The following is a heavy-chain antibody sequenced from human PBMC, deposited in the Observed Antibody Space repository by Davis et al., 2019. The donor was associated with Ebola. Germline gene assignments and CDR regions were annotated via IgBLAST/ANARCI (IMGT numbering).Heavy chain of an antibody. D-gene: IGHD3-9*01. V-gene: IGHV1-8*01. CDR3: ARGGYFDWLTRWHYYGMDV. Sequence: AASVKVSCKASGYTFTTYDIHWVRQAAGQGLAWMGWMNPNSENTGYAQKFQGRVTMNRSTSISTAYMELSSLRSEDTAVYYCARGGYFDWLTRWHYYGMDVWGQGTTVTVSS. CDR2: MNPNSENT. J-gene: IGHJ6*02. CDR1: GYTFTTYD.